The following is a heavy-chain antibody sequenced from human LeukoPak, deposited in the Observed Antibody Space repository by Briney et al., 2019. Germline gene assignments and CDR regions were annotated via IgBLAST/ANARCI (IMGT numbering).Heavy chain of an antibody. D-gene: IGHD2-2*02. J-gene: IGHJ4*02. Sequence: PSETLSLTCTVSGGSISSYYWSWIRQPAGKGLEWIGRIYTSGSTNYNPSLKSRVTMSVDKSKNQFSLKLSSVTAADTAVYYCARTSAQPGYCSSTSCYIDYWGQGTLVTVSS. CDR2: IYTSGST. CDR3: ARTSAQPGYCSSTSCYIDY. CDR1: GGSISSYY. V-gene: IGHV4-4*07.